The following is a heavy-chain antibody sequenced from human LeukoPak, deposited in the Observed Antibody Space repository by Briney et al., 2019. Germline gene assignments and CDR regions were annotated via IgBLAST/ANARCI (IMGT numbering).Heavy chain of an antibody. CDR3: ARQTYSGYEAAY. J-gene: IGHJ4*02. Sequence: GESLKISCKGSGYSFTNYWIAWVRQMPGKGLEWMGIIFPADSDTGYSPSFQGQVTISADKSIGTAYLQWSSLKASDTAIYYCARQTYSGYEAAYWGQGTLVTVSS. CDR2: IFPADSDT. CDR1: GYSFTNYW. D-gene: IGHD5-12*01. V-gene: IGHV5-51*01.